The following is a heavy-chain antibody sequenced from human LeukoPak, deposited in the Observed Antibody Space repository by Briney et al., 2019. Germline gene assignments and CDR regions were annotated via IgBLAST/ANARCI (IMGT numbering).Heavy chain of an antibody. Sequence: GGSLRLSCAASGFTFSSYAMSWVRQAPGKGLEWVSAISGSGGSTYYAASVKGRFTISRDNSKNTLYLQMNSLRAEDTAVYYCAKGRARIPGYSSGWYTFDYWGQGTRVTVSS. D-gene: IGHD6-19*01. J-gene: IGHJ4*02. CDR2: ISGSGGST. V-gene: IGHV3-23*01. CDR3: AKGRARIPGYSSGWYTFDY. CDR1: GFTFSSYA.